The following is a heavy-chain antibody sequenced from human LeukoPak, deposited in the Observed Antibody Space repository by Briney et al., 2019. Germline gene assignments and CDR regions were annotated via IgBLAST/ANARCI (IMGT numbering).Heavy chain of an antibody. Sequence: GGSLRLSCAVSGFTFRNNYMSWVRQAPGKGLEWVAYINQDGSEKYYVDSVKGRFTISRDNAKNSLYLQMNSLRAEDTAVYYCARVYYDFWSGYLDYWGQGTLVTVSS. CDR2: INQDGSEK. J-gene: IGHJ4*02. V-gene: IGHV3-7*01. CDR1: GFTFRNNY. CDR3: ARVYYDFWSGYLDY. D-gene: IGHD3-3*01.